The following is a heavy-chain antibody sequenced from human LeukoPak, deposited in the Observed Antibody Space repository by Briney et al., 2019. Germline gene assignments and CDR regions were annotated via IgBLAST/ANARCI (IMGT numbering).Heavy chain of an antibody. D-gene: IGHD2-2*01. Sequence: GGSLRLSCAASGNYWMHWVRQAPGKGLVWVSHINSDGSWTSYADSVKGRFTISKGNAKNTVYLQMNSLRAEDTAVYYCVSFYETYWGRGTLVTVSS. CDR3: VSFYETY. J-gene: IGHJ4*02. CDR2: INSDGSWT. CDR1: GNYW. V-gene: IGHV3-74*01.